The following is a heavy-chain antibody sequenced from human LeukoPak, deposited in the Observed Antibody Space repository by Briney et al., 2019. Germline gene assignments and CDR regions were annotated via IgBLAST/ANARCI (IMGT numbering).Heavy chain of an antibody. D-gene: IGHD6-13*01. Sequence: GRSLRLSCAASGFTFSNYGMLWVRQAPGKGLEWVAVIWYDGSNKYYADSVKGRFTLSRDNSKNTLFLQMNSLRPEDTAVYFCARDLTQLALFDYWGQGTLVTVSS. CDR3: ARDLTQLALFDY. J-gene: IGHJ4*02. CDR2: IWYDGSNK. CDR1: GFTFSNYG. V-gene: IGHV3-33*01.